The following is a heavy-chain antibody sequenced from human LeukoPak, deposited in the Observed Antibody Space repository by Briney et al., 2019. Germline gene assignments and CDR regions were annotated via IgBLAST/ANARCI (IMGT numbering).Heavy chain of an antibody. V-gene: IGHV4-30-2*01. CDR1: GGSISSGGYY. CDR2: IYHSGST. J-gene: IGHJ4*02. Sequence: SETLSLICTVSGGSISSGGYYWSWIRQPPGKGLEWIGYIYHSGSTYYNPSPKSRVTISVDRSKNQFSLKLSSVTAADTAVYYCAGTIAVAGTFDYWGQGTLVTVSS. CDR3: AGTIAVAGTFDY. D-gene: IGHD6-19*01.